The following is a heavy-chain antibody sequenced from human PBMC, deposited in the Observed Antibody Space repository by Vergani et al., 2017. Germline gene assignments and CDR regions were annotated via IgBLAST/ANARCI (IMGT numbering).Heavy chain of an antibody. Sequence: QVQLQQWGAGLLKPSETLSLTCAVYGGSFSGYYWSWIRQPPGKGLVWIGEINHSGSTNYNPSLKSRVTISVDTSKNQFSLKVRYVTAADTAVYYCARAIRTSPPNYYYYMDVWGKGTTVTVSS. D-gene: IGHD2-2*01. CDR3: ARAIRTSPPNYYYYMDV. J-gene: IGHJ6*03. CDR2: INHSGST. CDR1: GGSFSGYY. V-gene: IGHV4-34*01.